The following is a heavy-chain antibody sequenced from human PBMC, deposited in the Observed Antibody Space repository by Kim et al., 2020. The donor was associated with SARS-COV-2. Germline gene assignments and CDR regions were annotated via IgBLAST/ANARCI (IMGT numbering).Heavy chain of an antibody. V-gene: IGHV3-7*01. D-gene: IGHD5-12*01. J-gene: IGHJ3*01. CDR2: K. CDR3: ARDGYNLDAFDV. Sequence: KSYVASVKGRFTVSRDNAKNSLYLQMNSLRAEDTAVYYCARDGYNLDAFDVWGQGTMVTVSS.